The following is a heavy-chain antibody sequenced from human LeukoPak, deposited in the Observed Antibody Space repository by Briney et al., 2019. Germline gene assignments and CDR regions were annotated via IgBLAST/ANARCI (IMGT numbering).Heavy chain of an antibody. CDR2: INPNSGGT. CDR1: GYTFTSYY. J-gene: IGHJ4*02. V-gene: IGHV1-2*06. D-gene: IGHD3-22*01. CDR3: ARVAPNYYDSSGYYYLLGY. Sequence: GASVKVSCKASGYTFTSYYMHWVRQAPGQGLEWMGRINPNSGGTNYAQKFQGRVTMTRDTSISTAYMELSRLRSDDTAVYYCARVAPNYYDSSGYYYLLGYWGQGTLVTVSS.